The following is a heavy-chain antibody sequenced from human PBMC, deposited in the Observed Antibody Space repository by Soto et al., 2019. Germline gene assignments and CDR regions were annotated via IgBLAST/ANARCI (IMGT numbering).Heavy chain of an antibody. CDR2: IWLSGSA. V-gene: IGHV4-30-2*01. CDR1: GGSVSGGGYS. CDR3: ARGGDYFDY. Sequence: QLQLQESGSGLVKPSQTLSLTCAVSGGSVSGGGYSWSWIRQPPGKGLEWIGYIWLSGSAYYNPSXXSRVTISIDRSKNQFSLRLSSVTAADTAVYYCARGGDYFDYWGQGTLVTVSS. J-gene: IGHJ4*02.